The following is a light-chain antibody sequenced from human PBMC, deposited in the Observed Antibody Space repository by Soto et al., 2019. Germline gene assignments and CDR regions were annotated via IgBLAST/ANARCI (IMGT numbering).Light chain of an antibody. J-gene: IGLJ2*01. CDR2: DVS. Sequence: QPASVSGSPGQSITISCTGTSSDVGGYNYVSWYQQHPCKAPKLMIYDVSNRPSGVSNRFSGSKSGNTASLTISGLQAEYEADYYCSSYTSSSTLVLGGGTKLTVL. CDR1: SSDVGGYNY. CDR3: SSYTSSSTLV. V-gene: IGLV2-14*01.